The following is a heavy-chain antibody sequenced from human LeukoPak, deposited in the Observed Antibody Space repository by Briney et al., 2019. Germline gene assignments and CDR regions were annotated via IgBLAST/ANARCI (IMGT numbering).Heavy chain of an antibody. V-gene: IGHV3-30*04. CDR2: ISYDGSNK. CDR3: ARPHIPTLREALDI. J-gene: IGHJ3*02. D-gene: IGHD2-21*01. CDR1: GFTFSSYA. Sequence: PGGSLRLSCAASGFTFSSYAMHWVRQAPGKGLEWVAVISYDGSNKYYADSVKGRFTISRDNSKNTLYLQMNSLRAEDTAVYYCARPHIPTLREALDIWGQGTMVTVSS.